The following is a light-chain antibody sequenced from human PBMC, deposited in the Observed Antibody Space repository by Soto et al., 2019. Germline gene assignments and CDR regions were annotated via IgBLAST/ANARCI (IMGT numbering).Light chain of an antibody. J-gene: IGKJ1*01. CDR1: QSVSSN. Sequence: EIVITQSPATLSVSPGERATLSCRASQSVSSNLAWYQQKPGQAPRLLIYGASSRATGIPDRLSGSGSGTDFTLTISRLEPEDYATYYCQQRADSSTFGQGTKVDIK. CDR3: QQRADSST. CDR2: GAS. V-gene: IGKV3D-15*01.